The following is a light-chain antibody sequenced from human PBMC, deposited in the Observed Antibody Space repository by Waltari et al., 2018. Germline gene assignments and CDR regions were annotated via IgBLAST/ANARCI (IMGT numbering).Light chain of an antibody. V-gene: IGKV3-20*01. CDR1: QTISNSH. CDR3: QQYGYTLWT. CDR2: SAS. J-gene: IGKJ1*01. Sequence: EIVLTQSPGTLSLSPGERATLSCRASQTISNSHLAWYQQKPGQAPRLLIYSASSRATGIPDRFSGSGSGTDFTLTISRLEPEDLGVYYCQQYGYTLWTFGQGTKVEIK.